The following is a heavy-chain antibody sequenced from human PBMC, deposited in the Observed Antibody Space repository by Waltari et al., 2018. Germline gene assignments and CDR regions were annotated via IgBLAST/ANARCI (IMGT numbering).Heavy chain of an antibody. Sequence: QVQLVQSGAEVKKPGASGKISCKASGNTFSTYVMHWVRQAPGQSLEWMGWINAASTNTKYSEKFQGRVTITRDTSASTGYMELRSLTSEDTAVYYCARSGWLDNWGQGTLVTVSA. J-gene: IGHJ4*02. CDR3: ARSGWLDN. CDR2: INAASTNT. V-gene: IGHV1-3*01. D-gene: IGHD6-19*01. CDR1: GNTFSTYV.